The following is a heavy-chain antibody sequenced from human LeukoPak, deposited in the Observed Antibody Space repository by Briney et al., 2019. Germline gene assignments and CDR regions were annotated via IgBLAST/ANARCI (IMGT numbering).Heavy chain of an antibody. V-gene: IGHV3-11*01. D-gene: IGHD2-15*01. CDR3: ARGPGYCSGGSCYSDWFDP. CDR1: GFTFSDYY. Sequence: PGGSLRLSCAASGFTFSDYYMSWIRQAPGEGLEWVSYISSSGSTIYYADSVKGRFTISRDNAKNSLYLQMNSLRAEDPAVYYWARGPGYCSGGSCYSDWFDPWGQGTLVTVSS. CDR2: ISSSGSTI. J-gene: IGHJ5*02.